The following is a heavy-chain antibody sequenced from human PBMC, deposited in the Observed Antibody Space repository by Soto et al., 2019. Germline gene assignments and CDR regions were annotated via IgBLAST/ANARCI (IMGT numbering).Heavy chain of an antibody. CDR1: GFTFSSYA. CDR2: ISGSDGST. V-gene: IGHV3-23*01. J-gene: IGHJ4*02. D-gene: IGHD2-2*01. CDR3: AKDSSYPAAEPDY. Sequence: EVQLLESGGDLVQPGGSLRLSCAASGFTFSSYAMSWVRQAPGKGLEWVSGISGSDGSTYYADSVKGRFTISRDNSKNTLYLQMNSLRAEDTAVYYCAKDSSYPAAEPDYWGQGTLVTVSS.